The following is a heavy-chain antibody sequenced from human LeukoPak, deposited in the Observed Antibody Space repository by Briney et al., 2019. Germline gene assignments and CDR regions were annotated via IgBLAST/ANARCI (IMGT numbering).Heavy chain of an antibody. V-gene: IGHV4-39*07. D-gene: IGHD2-15*01. J-gene: IGHJ5*02. Sequence: SETLSLTCTVSGGSISSSSYYWGWIRQPPGKGLEWIGSIYYSGSTYYNPSLKSRVTISVDTSKNQFSLKLSSVTAADTAVYYCARGAVDIVVVVAATPYNWFDPWGQGTLVTVSS. CDR1: GGSISSSSYY. CDR3: ARGAVDIVVVVAATPYNWFDP. CDR2: IYYSGST.